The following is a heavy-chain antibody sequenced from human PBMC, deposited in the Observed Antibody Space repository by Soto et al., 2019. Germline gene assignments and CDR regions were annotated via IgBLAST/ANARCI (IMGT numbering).Heavy chain of an antibody. CDR3: ESLHRGGSDFFDI. CDR1: GNSFSSNSVT. CDR2: TYYRSKWYN. Sequence: PSKTLSLTCLISGNSFSSNSVTWSWIRQCPSRGLEWLGRTYYRSKWYNNYAVSVKSRITINPDTSKNQFSLQLNSVSPEDTAVHYCESLHRGGSDFFDIWGQGTMATVSS. D-gene: IGHD2-15*01. V-gene: IGHV6-1*01. J-gene: IGHJ3*02.